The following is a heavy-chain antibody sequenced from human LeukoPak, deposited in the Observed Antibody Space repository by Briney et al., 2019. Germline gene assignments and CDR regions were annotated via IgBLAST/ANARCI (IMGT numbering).Heavy chain of an antibody. J-gene: IGHJ4*02. Sequence: ASVKVSCKASGYTFTNFGISWVRQAPGQGLEWMGWISAYNGNTNYVQKFQGRVSMTTDTSTTTAYMELRSLRSDDTAAYYCARGQESWLQFPLSDWGQGTLVTVSS. D-gene: IGHD5-24*01. CDR1: GYTFTNFG. CDR2: ISAYNGNT. CDR3: ARGQESWLQFPLSD. V-gene: IGHV1-18*01.